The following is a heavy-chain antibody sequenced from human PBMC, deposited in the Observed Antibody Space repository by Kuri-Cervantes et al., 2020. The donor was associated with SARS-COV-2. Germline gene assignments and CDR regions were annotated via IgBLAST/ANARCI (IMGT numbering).Heavy chain of an antibody. V-gene: IGHV4-38-2*01. J-gene: IGHJ6*04. CDR1: GYSISSGYY. CDR3: ARQMDV. Sequence: SETLSLTCAVSGYSISSGYYWGWIRQPPGKGLEWIGSIYHSGSTYYNPSLKSRVTISVDTSKNQFSLKLSSVTAADTAVYYCARQMDVWGKGTTVTVSS. CDR2: IYHSGST.